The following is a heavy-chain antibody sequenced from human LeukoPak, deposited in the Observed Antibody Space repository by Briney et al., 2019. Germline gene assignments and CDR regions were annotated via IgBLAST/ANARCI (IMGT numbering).Heavy chain of an antibody. Sequence: GGSLRLSCAASGFTFSSYEMNWVRQAPGRGLEWVSYISGSGVTMYYADSVKGRFAISRDDAKNSLYLQMNSLRAEDTAVYYCAREDIRLDYFDYWGQGTLVTVSS. CDR2: ISGSGVTM. CDR3: AREDIRLDYFDY. V-gene: IGHV3-48*03. CDR1: GFTFSSYE. D-gene: IGHD6-19*01. J-gene: IGHJ4*02.